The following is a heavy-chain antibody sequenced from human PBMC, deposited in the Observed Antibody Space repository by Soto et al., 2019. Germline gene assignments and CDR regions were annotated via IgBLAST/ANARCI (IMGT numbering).Heavy chain of an antibody. D-gene: IGHD2-8*01. J-gene: IGHJ4*02. CDR3: AKGGTNDYSPLDF. Sequence: GGSLRLTCAASGFTYSTYTMHWVRQAPGKGLEWISVISCGGTKIYYADSVKGRVTISRDNSNNTLWLQIDRLRAEDTAIYYCAKGGTNDYSPLDFCGQGTPVTVSS. V-gene: IGHV3-23*01. CDR1: GFTYSTYT. CDR2: ISCGGTKI.